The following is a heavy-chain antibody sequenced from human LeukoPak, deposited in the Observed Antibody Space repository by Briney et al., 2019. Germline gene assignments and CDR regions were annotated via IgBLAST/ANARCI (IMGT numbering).Heavy chain of an antibody. CDR3: ARMGLLRYLAWFSDF. V-gene: IGHV4-39*07. J-gene: IGHJ4*02. CDR1: GGSISRTNY. CDR2: IYHSGST. Sequence: SETLSLTCTVPGGSISRTNYWGWIRQPPGKGLEWIGTIYHSGSTYYNPSLRSRVNISVDTSKNHFSLNLSSMTAADTAVYYCARMGLLRYLAWFSDFWGQGTLVTVSS. D-gene: IGHD3-3*01.